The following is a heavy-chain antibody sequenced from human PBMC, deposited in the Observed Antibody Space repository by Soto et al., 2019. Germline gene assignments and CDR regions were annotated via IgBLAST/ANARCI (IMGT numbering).Heavy chain of an antibody. CDR1: GFTFSSYG. V-gene: IGHV3-30*18. J-gene: IGHJ6*02. Sequence: GGSLRLSCAASGFTFSSYGMHWVRQAPGKGLEWVAVISYDGSNKYYADSVKGRFTISRDNSKNTLYLQMNSLRAEDTAVYYCAKDLMGGSYGDNYYYYGMDVWGQGTTVTVSS. CDR2: ISYDGSNK. D-gene: IGHD5-18*01. CDR3: AKDLMGGSYGDNYYYYGMDV.